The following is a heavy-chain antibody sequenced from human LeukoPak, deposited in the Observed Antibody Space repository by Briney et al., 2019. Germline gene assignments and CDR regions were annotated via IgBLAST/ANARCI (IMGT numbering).Heavy chain of an antibody. J-gene: IGHJ4*02. V-gene: IGHV3-23*01. CDR1: GFTFSSYD. D-gene: IGHD3-10*01. CDR2: ISSSDGTT. CDR3: AKDRGLLSWFGELLHFFDH. Sequence: GGSLRLSCAASGFTFSSYDMSWVRQAPGKGLEWVSAISSSDGTTYYADPVKGRFTISRDTSKNTLYLQMNSRRAEDTAVYYCAKDRGLLSWFGELLHFFDHWGQGTLVTVSS.